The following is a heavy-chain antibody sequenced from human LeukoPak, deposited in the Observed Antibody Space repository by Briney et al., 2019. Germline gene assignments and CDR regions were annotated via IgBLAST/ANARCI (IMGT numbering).Heavy chain of an antibody. V-gene: IGHV2-70*11. J-gene: IGHJ4*02. CDR1: GFSLSTNGMC. Sequence: SGPALVKPTQTLTLTCTFSGFSLSTNGMCVSWIRQPPGKALEWLARIDWDDDKYYSTSLKTRLTISKDTSKNQVVLTMTNMDPVDTATYYCARILWRSTVYYFDFWGQGTLVTVSS. CDR3: ARILWRSTVYYFDF. CDR2: IDWDDDK. D-gene: IGHD2-2*01.